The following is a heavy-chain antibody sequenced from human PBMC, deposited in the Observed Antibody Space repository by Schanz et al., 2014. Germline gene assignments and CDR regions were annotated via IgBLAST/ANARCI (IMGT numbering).Heavy chain of an antibody. CDR1: GFTFRGYA. CDR3: ARGGPAYYFDD. J-gene: IGHJ4*02. CDR2: ISGSGGNT. V-gene: IGHV3-23*04. Sequence: EVQLAESGGGLVQPGGSLRLSCAASGFTFRGYAMSWVRQAPGRGLEWVSIISGSGGNTYYADAVRGRFTISRDNSKTTVYLQMNSLRAEDTAVYYCARGGPAYYFDDWGQGTLVTVSS.